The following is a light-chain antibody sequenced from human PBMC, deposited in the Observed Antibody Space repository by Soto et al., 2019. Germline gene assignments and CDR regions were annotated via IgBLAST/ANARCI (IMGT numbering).Light chain of an antibody. CDR3: QQYNDWPRP. V-gene: IGKV3D-15*01. J-gene: IGKJ1*01. CDR1: QSVSIN. CDR2: AAS. Sequence: IVMPQSPTPLSVPPGERATLSCRASQSVSINLAWYQQKPGQAPRLLMYAASTRATGIPGRFSGSGSGTEFTLTISSLQSEDFAVYYCQQYNDWPRPFGQGTKVDIK.